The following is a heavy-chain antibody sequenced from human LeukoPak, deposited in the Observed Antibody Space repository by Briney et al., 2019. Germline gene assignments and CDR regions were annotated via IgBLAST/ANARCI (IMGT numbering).Heavy chain of an antibody. J-gene: IGHJ4*02. V-gene: IGHV3-23*01. CDR1: GFTFSSYW. CDR2: ISGSGGST. Sequence: PGGSLRLSCAASGFTFSSYWMTWVRQAPGKGLEWVSAISGSGGSTYYADSVKGRFTISRDNSKNTLYLQMNSLRAEDTAVYYCARDSSGDYMPHHFDYWGQGTLVTVSS. CDR3: ARDSSGDYMPHHFDY. D-gene: IGHD4-17*01.